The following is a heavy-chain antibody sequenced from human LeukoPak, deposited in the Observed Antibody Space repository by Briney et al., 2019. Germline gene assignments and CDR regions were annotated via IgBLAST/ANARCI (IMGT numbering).Heavy chain of an antibody. V-gene: IGHV3-9*01. D-gene: IGHD6-19*01. CDR2: ISWNSGSI. CDR1: GFIFNNYA. CDR3: AKDNRRHYTSGPNPDSLH. Sequence: PGGSLRLSCAGSGFIFNNYAMHWVRQPPGKGLEWVSGISWNSGSIDYADSVNGRFTISRDNAKNSLYLQMNSLRVEDTAFYYCAKDNRRHYTSGPNPDSLHWGQGALVTVSS. J-gene: IGHJ4*02.